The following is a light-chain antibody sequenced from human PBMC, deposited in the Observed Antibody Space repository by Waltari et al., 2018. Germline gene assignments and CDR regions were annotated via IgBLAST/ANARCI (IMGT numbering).Light chain of an antibody. CDR2: EGN. CDR1: SSDGGSYNV. CDR3: CSYAITSTL. Sequence: QSALTQPASVSGSPGQSITISCTGSSSDGGSYNVAWYPQHPGKAPKLMIYEGNKRPSGVSNRFSASNSDNTASLSISGLQAEDEADYYCCSYAITSTLFGGGTKLTVL. V-gene: IGLV2-23*01. J-gene: IGLJ3*02.